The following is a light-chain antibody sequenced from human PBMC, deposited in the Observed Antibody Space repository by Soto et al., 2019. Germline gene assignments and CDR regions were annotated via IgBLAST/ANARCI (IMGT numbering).Light chain of an antibody. V-gene: IGKV3-20*01. CDR2: GAS. J-gene: IGKJ1*01. CDR3: QQYGRSPK. Sequence: EIVMTQSPATLSVSPGERATLSCRASQSVSTDLAWYQQKPGQAPRLLIYGASNRATGIPDRFSGSGSGTDFSLTISSLEPEDFAVYYCQQYGRSPKFGQGTKVDIK. CDR1: QSVSTD.